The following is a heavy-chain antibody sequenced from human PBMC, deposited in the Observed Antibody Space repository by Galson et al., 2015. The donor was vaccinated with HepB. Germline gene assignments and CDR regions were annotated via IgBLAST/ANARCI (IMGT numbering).Heavy chain of an antibody. V-gene: IGHV6-1*01. CDR1: GDSVSANTAV. CDR3: AYGVDV. J-gene: IGHJ6*02. Sequence: CAISGDSVSANTAVWNRIRQSPSRGLEWLGRTYYRSKWQKDYAVSMKSRITISTDTSRNQVSLQLNSMSSEDTAVYYCAYGVDVWGQGTTVTVSS. CDR2: TYYRSKWQK.